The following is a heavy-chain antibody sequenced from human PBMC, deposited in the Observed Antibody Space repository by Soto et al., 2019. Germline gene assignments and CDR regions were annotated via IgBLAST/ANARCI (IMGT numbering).Heavy chain of an antibody. J-gene: IGHJ4*02. V-gene: IGHV3-66*01. Sequence: EAQLVESGGGLVQPGGSLRLSCAASGFTVSSNYMSWVRQAPGKGLEWVSVIYSGGSTYYADSVKGRFTISRDNSKNTLYLQMNSLRADDTAVYYCARGEVDGYNPYYFDYWGQGTLVTVSS. CDR3: ARGEVDGYNPYYFDY. CDR1: GFTVSSNY. D-gene: IGHD5-12*01. CDR2: IYSGGST.